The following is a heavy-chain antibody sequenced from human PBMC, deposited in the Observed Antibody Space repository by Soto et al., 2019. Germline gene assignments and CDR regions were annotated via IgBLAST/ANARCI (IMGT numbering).Heavy chain of an antibody. D-gene: IGHD4-4*01. CDR1: GFTFKAYA. Sequence: QLLESGGASVQPGGSLRLSCVASGFTFKAYAMGWVRQAPGRGLEWVSSITATNGNTYYADSVRRRFTISRDNSRNSLFLQMNGLRPEDSALYYCAKDEGTSSTVFDYWGQGTRVTVPS. V-gene: IGHV3-23*01. J-gene: IGHJ4*02. CDR3: AKDEGTSSTVFDY. CDR2: ITATNGNT.